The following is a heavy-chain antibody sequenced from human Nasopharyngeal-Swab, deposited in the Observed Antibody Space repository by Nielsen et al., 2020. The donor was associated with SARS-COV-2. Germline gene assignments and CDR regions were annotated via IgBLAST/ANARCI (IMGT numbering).Heavy chain of an antibody. Sequence: GESLKISCAASGFTFSSYGMHWVRQAPGKGLEWVAVISYDGSNKYYADSVKGRFTIPRDNSKNTLYLQMNSLRAEDTAVYYCATDIVATISGPTPQYYFDYWGQGTLVTVSS. CDR1: GFTFSSYG. CDR3: ATDIVATISGPTPQYYFDY. D-gene: IGHD5-12*01. CDR2: ISYDGSNK. V-gene: IGHV3-30*03. J-gene: IGHJ4*02.